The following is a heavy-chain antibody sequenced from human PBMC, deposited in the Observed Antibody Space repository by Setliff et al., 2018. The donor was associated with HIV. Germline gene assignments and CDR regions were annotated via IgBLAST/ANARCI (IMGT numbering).Heavy chain of an antibody. Sequence: GESLKISCKGSGYSFTSYWIGWVRQMPGKGLEWMGIIYPGDSDTRYSPSFQGQVTISADKSISTAYLQWSSLKASDTAMYYCARFWNSGSYRDAFDIWGQGTTVTVSS. V-gene: IGHV5-51*01. CDR2: IYPGDSDT. D-gene: IGHD1-26*01. J-gene: IGHJ3*02. CDR3: ARFWNSGSYRDAFDI. CDR1: GYSFTSYW.